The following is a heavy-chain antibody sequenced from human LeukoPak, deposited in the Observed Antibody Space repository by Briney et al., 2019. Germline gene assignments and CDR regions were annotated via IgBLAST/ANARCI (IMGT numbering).Heavy chain of an antibody. CDR2: IYYSGST. Sequence: WETLSLTCTVPGGSISSSSYYWGWIRQPPGTGLEWIERIYYSGSTYYNPSLKSRVTISVDTSKTQFSLTLSSVTAADTAVHYCARARSGYDTPFDYWGQGTLVTVSS. D-gene: IGHD5-12*01. V-gene: IGHV4-39*01. CDR3: ARARSGYDTPFDY. J-gene: IGHJ4*02. CDR1: GGSISSSSYY.